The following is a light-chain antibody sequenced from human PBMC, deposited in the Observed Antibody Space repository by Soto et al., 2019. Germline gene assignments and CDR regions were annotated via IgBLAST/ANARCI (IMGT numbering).Light chain of an antibody. J-gene: IGLJ3*02. CDR1: SSDVGSYNL. CDR3: CSYAPISTVV. Sequence: QSVLTQPASVSGSPGQSITISCTGTSSDVGSYNLVSWYQQHPGKALKLMIYEDNKRPSGVSNRFSGSKSGNTASLTISGLQAEDEAHYYCCSYAPISTVVFGGGTKLTVL. CDR2: EDN. V-gene: IGLV2-23*01.